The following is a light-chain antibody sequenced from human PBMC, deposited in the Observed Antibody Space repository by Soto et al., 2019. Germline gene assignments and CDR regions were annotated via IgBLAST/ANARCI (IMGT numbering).Light chain of an antibody. Sequence: EIVLTQSRVTLSLSRGERATLSCRASQTVSRMYLSWFQQRPGQAPRLLIYGTSTRATGIPVRFSGSGSGTDFTLTISSLQPEDFAVYFCHQDFNLPWTFGQGTKV. CDR3: HQDFNLPWT. CDR2: GTS. V-gene: IGKV3D-7*01. CDR1: QTVSRMY. J-gene: IGKJ1*01.